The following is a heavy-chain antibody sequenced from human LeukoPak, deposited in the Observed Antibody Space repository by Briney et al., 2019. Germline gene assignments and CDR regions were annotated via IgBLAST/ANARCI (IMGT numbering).Heavy chain of an antibody. CDR3: AILGYSSSVFDC. J-gene: IGHJ4*02. D-gene: IGHD6-13*01. Sequence: GESLRLSCAASGFTFSNYAIHWVRQAPGKGLEWAALISKDGTNKYYPDSVKGRFTISRDNSKNTLYLQMNSLRAEDTAVYYCAILGYSSSVFDCWGQGTLVTVSS. CDR2: ISKDGTNK. V-gene: IGHV3-30-3*01. CDR1: GFTFSNYA.